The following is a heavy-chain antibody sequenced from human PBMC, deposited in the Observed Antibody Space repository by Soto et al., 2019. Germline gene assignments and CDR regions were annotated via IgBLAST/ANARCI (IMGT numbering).Heavy chain of an antibody. V-gene: IGHV3-33*01. D-gene: IGHD2-15*01. CDR2: IWYDGSNK. Sequence: QVQLVESGGGVVQPGRSLRLSCAASGFTFSSYGMHWVRQAPGKGLEWVAVIWYDGSNKYYADSVKGRFTISRDNSKNXLXXQMNSLRAEDTAVYYCARDHLRYCSGGSCHDAFDIWGQGTMVTVSS. J-gene: IGHJ3*02. CDR3: ARDHLRYCSGGSCHDAFDI. CDR1: GFTFSSYG.